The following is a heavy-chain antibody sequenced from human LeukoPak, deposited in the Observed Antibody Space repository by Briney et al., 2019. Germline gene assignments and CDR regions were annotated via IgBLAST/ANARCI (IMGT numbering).Heavy chain of an antibody. D-gene: IGHD6-6*01. Sequence: SVKVSCKASGGTFSSYAISWVRQAPGQGLEWMGGIIPIFGTANYARKFQGRVTITADESTSTAYMELSSLRSEDTAVYYCARGGSRQLVHYYGMDVWGQGTTVTVSS. J-gene: IGHJ6*02. CDR3: ARGGSRQLVHYYGMDV. CDR1: GGTFSSYA. CDR2: IIPIFGTA. V-gene: IGHV1-69*13.